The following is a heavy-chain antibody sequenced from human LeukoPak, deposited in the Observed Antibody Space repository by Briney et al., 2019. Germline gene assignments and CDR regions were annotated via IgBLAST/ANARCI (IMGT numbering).Heavy chain of an antibody. Sequence: ASVKGSCKASGYTFTTYAMHWVRQAPGQRLEWMGWINAGNGNTKYSQKFQARVTITRDTSTSTAYMELSRLTSEDTAVYYCARDPIGSRWPYYFDYWGQGTLVTVSS. J-gene: IGHJ4*02. CDR2: INAGNGNT. V-gene: IGHV1-3*01. CDR1: GYTFTTYA. CDR3: ARDPIGSRWPYYFDY. D-gene: IGHD2-15*01.